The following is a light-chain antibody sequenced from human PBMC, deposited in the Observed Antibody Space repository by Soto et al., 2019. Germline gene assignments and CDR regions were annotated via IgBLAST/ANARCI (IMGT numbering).Light chain of an antibody. Sequence: EIVLTQSPGTLSLSPGGRATLSCRASQSVSSSYLAWYQQKPGQAPRLLIYGASSRATGIPDRFSGSGSGTDFTLTISRLEPEDFAVYYCQQYNNWPRTFGQGTKVDIK. CDR2: GAS. V-gene: IGKV3-20*01. CDR3: QQYNNWPRT. CDR1: QSVSSSY. J-gene: IGKJ1*01.